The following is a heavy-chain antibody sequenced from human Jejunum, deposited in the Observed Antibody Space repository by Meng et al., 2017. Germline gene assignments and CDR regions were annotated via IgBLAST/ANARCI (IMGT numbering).Heavy chain of an antibody. D-gene: IGHD3-10*01. J-gene: IGHJ4*02. CDR1: GFTFSSYW. CDR3: AREPSFGEHDY. Sequence: GESLKISCAASGFTFSSYWMHWVRQAPGKGLVWVSHIKTDGTATDYADSVKGRFTISRDNAKNTLYLQMNSLTPEDTAVYYCAREPSFGEHDYWGQGTLVTVSS. CDR2: IKTDGTAT. V-gene: IGHV3-74*01.